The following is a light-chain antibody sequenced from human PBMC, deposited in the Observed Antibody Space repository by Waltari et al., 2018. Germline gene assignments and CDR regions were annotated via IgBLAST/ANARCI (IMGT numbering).Light chain of an antibody. CDR1: QSVSRS. J-gene: IGKJ1*01. CDR2: GAS. V-gene: IGKV3-20*01. Sequence: EIVLTQSPGTLSLSPGERATFSCRARQSVSRSFAWYQQKPGQAPRLLIYGASSRATGVPDRLSGSGSGTDFSLTISRLEPEDFAVYYCQHYVNLPATFGQGTKVEIK. CDR3: QHYVNLPAT.